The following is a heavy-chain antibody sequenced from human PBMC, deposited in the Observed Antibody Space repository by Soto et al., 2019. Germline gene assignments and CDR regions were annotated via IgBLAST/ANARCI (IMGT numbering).Heavy chain of an antibody. V-gene: IGHV3-30*02. CDR2: IWYDGSNK. D-gene: IGHD6-13*01. Sequence: GGSLRLSCAASGFTFSSYGMHWVRQAPGKGLEWVAVIWYDGSNKYYADSVKGRFTISRDNSKNTLYLQMNSLRAEDTAVYYCAKEIAAAPTLDYWGQGTLVTVSS. J-gene: IGHJ4*02. CDR3: AKEIAAAPTLDY. CDR1: GFTFSSYG.